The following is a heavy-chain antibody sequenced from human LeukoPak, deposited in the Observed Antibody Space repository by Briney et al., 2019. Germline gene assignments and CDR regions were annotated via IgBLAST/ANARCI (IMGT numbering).Heavy chain of an antibody. Sequence: RGSLRLSCAASGFTFSSYSMNWVRQAPGKGLEWVSSISSGGSYIYYADSVKGRFTISRDNAQNSLYLQLNSLRPEDTAVYYCARVECSGGSCYSGLWGQGTLVTVSS. V-gene: IGHV3-21*01. CDR2: ISSGGSYI. CDR3: ARVECSGGSCYSGL. J-gene: IGHJ4*02. D-gene: IGHD2-15*01. CDR1: GFTFSSYS.